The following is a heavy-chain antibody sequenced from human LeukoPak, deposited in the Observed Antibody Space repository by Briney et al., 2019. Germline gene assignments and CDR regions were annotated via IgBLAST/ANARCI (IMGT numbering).Heavy chain of an antibody. CDR1: GYTFTGYY. CDR2: INPDSGGT. CDR3: ARVALEISFFWFDP. J-gene: IGHJ5*02. D-gene: IGHD2-15*01. V-gene: IGHV1-2*02. Sequence: ASVKVSCKASGYTFTGYYVHWVRQAPGQGLEWMGWINPDSGGTNYAQKFQGRVTMTRDTSISTAYMELSRLRSDDTAVYYCARVALEISFFWFDPWGQGTLVTVSS.